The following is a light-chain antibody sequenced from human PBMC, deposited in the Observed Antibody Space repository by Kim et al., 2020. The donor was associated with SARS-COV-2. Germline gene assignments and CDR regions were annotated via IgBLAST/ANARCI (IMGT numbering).Light chain of an antibody. J-gene: IGLJ2*01. CDR1: SLRSYY. V-gene: IGLV3-19*01. Sequence: VASGQTVSITCPGDSLRSYYASWNQQKPGQAPVLVIYGKNNRPSGIPDRFSGSSSGNTASLTITGAQAEDEADYYCQSRDSSDKVVFGGGTQLTVL. CDR2: GKN. CDR3: QSRDSSDKVV.